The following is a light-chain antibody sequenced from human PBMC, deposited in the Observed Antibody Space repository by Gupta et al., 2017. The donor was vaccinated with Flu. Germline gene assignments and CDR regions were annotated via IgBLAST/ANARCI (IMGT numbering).Light chain of an antibody. CDR2: PAS. Sequence: AIQMTQSPSSLSASVGDRVTIPCRASQGIRNDLGWYQQKPGKAPELLIYPASSLQSGVPSRFSGSGSGTDFTLTISSLQPEDFATYYCLQDDNYPYTFGQGTKMEIK. CDR1: QGIRND. CDR3: LQDDNYPYT. V-gene: IGKV1-6*01. J-gene: IGKJ2*01.